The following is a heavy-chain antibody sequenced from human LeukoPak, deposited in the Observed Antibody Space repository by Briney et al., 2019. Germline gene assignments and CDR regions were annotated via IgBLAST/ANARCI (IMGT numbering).Heavy chain of an antibody. CDR2: ISAYNGNT. J-gene: IGHJ4*02. Sequence: ASVKVSCKASGYTFTSYGISWVRQAPGQGLEWMGWISAYNGNTNYAQKLQGRVTMTTDTSTSTAYMELRSLRSDDTAVYYCARDCLDTAMASYQPSPPGYWGQGTLVTVSS. CDR1: GYTFTSYG. D-gene: IGHD5-18*01. V-gene: IGHV1-18*01. CDR3: ARDCLDTAMASYQPSPPGY.